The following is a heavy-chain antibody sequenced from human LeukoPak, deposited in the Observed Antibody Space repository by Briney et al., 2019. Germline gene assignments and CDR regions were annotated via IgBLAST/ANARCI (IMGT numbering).Heavy chain of an antibody. V-gene: IGHV1-18*01. CDR2: ISAYNGNT. Sequence: GASVKVSCKASAYTFTSYGISWVRQAPGQGLEWMGWISAYNGNTNYAQKLQGRVAMTTDTSTSTAYMELRSLRSDDTAVYYCARDTVGATTHWFDPWGQGTLVTVSS. CDR3: ARDTVGATTHWFDP. CDR1: AYTFTSYG. D-gene: IGHD1-26*01. J-gene: IGHJ5*02.